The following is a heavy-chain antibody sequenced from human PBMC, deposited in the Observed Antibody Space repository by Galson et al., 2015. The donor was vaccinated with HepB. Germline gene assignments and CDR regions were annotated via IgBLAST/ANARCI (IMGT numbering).Heavy chain of an antibody. D-gene: IGHD3-3*01. V-gene: IGHV3-30*04. Sequence: SLRLSCAASGFTFSSYAMHWVRQAPGKGLEWVAVISYDGSNKYYADTVKGRFTISRDNSKNTLYLQMNSLRAEDTAVYYCARDFGTPVYYDFWSGTYFDYWGQGTLVTVSS. CDR3: ARDFGTPVYYDFWSGTYFDY. CDR2: ISYDGSNK. J-gene: IGHJ4*02. CDR1: GFTFSSYA.